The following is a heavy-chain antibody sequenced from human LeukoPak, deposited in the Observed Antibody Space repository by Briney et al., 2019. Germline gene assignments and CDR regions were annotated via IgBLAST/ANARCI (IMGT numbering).Heavy chain of an antibody. CDR3: ARDQKVGATPYFGMDV. Sequence: ASVKVSCKASGGTYSSYAINWVRQAPGQGLEWMGRIIPMIGALKYAQKFQGRVTITADKSTSTAYMEVNSLKSEDTAVYYCARDQKVGATPYFGMDVWGRGTTVTVSS. CDR2: IIPMIGAL. V-gene: IGHV1-69*04. J-gene: IGHJ6*02. CDR1: GGTYSSYA. D-gene: IGHD1-26*01.